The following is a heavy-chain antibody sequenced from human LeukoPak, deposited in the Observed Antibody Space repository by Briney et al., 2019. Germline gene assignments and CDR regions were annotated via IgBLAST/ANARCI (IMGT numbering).Heavy chain of an antibody. Sequence: PGGSLRLSCAASGFTFSSYAMHWVRQAPGKGLEWVAVISYDGSNKYYADSVKGRFTISRDNSKNTLYLQMNSLRAEDTAVYYCARDIAPVRFGSYYFDYWGQGTLVTVSS. CDR2: ISYDGSNK. J-gene: IGHJ4*02. CDR1: GFTFSSYA. D-gene: IGHD1-26*01. V-gene: IGHV3-30-3*01. CDR3: ARDIAPVRFGSYYFDY.